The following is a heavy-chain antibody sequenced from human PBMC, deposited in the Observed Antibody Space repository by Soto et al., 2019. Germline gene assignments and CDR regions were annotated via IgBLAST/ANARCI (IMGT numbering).Heavy chain of an antibody. CDR1: GLTFTNAW. V-gene: IGHV3-15*07. D-gene: IGHD1-20*01. J-gene: IGHJ6*02. CDR2: IKSKTDGGTI. Sequence: EVQLVESGGGLGKPGGSLRLSCEASGLTFTNAWMTWVRQAPGKGLEWVGRIKSKTDGGTIDYAAPVKGRFSISRDDSKNTLYLQMNSLKTEDTAVYYCVNSGYYHGVAVWGQGTTVIVSS. CDR3: VNSGYYHGVAV.